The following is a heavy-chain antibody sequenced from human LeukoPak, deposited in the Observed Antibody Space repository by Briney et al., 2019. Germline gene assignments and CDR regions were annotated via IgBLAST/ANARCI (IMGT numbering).Heavy chain of an antibody. D-gene: IGHD3-22*01. CDR3: AKGSFYDSSGYYDY. Sequence: PGRSVRLSCAASGFTFDDYAMHWVRQAPGKGLEWVSGISWNSGSIGYADSVKGRFTISRDNAKNSLYLQMNSLRAEDTALYYCAKGSFYDSSGYYDYWGQGTLVTVSS. CDR1: GFTFDDYA. V-gene: IGHV3-9*01. J-gene: IGHJ4*02. CDR2: ISWNSGSI.